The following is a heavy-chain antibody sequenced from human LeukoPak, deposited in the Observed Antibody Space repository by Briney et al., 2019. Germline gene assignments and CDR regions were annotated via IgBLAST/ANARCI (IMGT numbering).Heavy chain of an antibody. CDR1: GYTFTSYD. Sequence: ASVKVSCKASGYTFTSYDINWVRQATGQGLEWMGWMNPNSGNTGYAQKFQGRVTMTRNTSISTAYMELSSLRSEDTAVYYCARDSEIQLYFSYYYYYGMDVWGQGTTVTVSS. CDR3: ARDSEIQLYFSYYYYYGMDV. J-gene: IGHJ6*02. D-gene: IGHD5-18*01. V-gene: IGHV1-8*01. CDR2: MNPNSGNT.